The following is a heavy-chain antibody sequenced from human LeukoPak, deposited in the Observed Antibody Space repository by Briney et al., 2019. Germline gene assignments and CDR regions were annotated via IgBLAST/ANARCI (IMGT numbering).Heavy chain of an antibody. CDR1: GFTISSYW. CDR2: INEDGSRR. J-gene: IGHJ6*02. CDR3: ARVQSGNGYDTLDV. V-gene: IGHV3-7*01. D-gene: IGHD3-3*01. Sequence: GGSLRLSCAASGFTISSYWMDWVRQTPGKGLEGLANINEDGSRRHYVQSVKGRFTISRDNTQNSVYLQMNSLRAEDTATYYCARVQSGNGYDTLDVWGQGTTVTVSS.